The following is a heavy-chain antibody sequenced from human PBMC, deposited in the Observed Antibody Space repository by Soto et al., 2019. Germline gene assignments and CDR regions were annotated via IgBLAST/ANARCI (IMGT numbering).Heavy chain of an antibody. Sequence: HPGGSLRLSCAASGFTFSGSAMQGVRQAYGKGLEWVGRIRSKANSYATAYAASVKGRFTISRDDSKNTAYLQMNSLKTEDTAVYYCTRFPAVQLERRTYYYYYMDVWGKGTTVTVSS. J-gene: IGHJ6*03. D-gene: IGHD1-1*01. CDR1: GFTFSGSA. V-gene: IGHV3-73*01. CDR2: IRSKANSYAT. CDR3: TRFPAVQLERRTYYYYYMDV.